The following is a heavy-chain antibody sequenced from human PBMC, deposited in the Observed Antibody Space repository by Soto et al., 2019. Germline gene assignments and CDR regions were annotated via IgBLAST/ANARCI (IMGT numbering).Heavy chain of an antibody. Sequence: PGGSLRLSGAASGFTFSDYYMSWIRQAPGKGLEGVSYISSSGSTIYYAHSVKGRFTITRDNAKNSLYLQMNSLRAEDTAVYYCARELVAAARWGQGTMVTVSS. D-gene: IGHD6-13*01. CDR1: GFTFSDYY. CDR2: ISSSGSTI. CDR3: ARELVAAAR. J-gene: IGHJ3*01. V-gene: IGHV3-11*01.